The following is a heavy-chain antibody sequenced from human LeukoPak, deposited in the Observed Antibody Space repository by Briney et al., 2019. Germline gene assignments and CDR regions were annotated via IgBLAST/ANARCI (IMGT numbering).Heavy chain of an antibody. V-gene: IGHV1-2*02. J-gene: IGHJ4*02. CDR2: INPNSGGI. CDR1: GYTFTGYF. CDR3: ARGKDGYTYVPFDY. Sequence: GASVKVFCKASGYTFTGYFMHWVRQAPGQGLEWMGWINPNSGGINYAQKFQGRVTMTRDTSISTAYMELSSLRSDDTAVYYCARGKDGYTYVPFDYWGQGTLVTVSS. D-gene: IGHD5-18*01.